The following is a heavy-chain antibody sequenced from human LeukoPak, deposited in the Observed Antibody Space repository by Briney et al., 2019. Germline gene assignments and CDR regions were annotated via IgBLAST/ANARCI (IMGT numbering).Heavy chain of an antibody. CDR3: AKDERPDGKWSIDH. D-gene: IGHD1-14*01. CDR1: GFTFSSYA. Sequence: GGSLRLSCAASGFTFSSYAMSWVRQAPGKGLEWVSAISGSGGSTYYADSVKGRFSISRDDSKNTVWLHMNSLRAEDTAIYYCAKDERPDGKWSIDHWGQGTLVTVTS. J-gene: IGHJ4*02. V-gene: IGHV3-23*01. CDR2: ISGSGGST.